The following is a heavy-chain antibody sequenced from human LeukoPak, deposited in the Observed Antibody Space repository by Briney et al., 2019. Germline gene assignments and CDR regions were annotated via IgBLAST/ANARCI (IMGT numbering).Heavy chain of an antibody. Sequence: YPSETLSLTCAVSGGSISSSNWWSWVRQPPGKGLEWIGEIYHSGSTYYNPSLKSRVTISVDTSKNQFSLKLSSVTAADTAVYYCARTQFVVVPAAMSVYFDYWGQGTLVTVSS. D-gene: IGHD2-2*01. V-gene: IGHV4-4*02. CDR3: ARTQFVVVPAAMSVYFDY. CDR2: IYHSGST. J-gene: IGHJ4*02. CDR1: GGSISSSNW.